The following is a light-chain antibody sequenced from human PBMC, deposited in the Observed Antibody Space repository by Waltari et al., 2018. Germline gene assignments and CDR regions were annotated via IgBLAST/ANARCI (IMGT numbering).Light chain of an antibody. Sequence: EIVLTQSPATLSLSPGERATLSCRASHRVSRYLAWYQQRPGQAPRLLIYDASNRATGIPARFSGSVSETDFTLTISSLEPEDFAVYYCQQRSSWPLTFGGGTKVEIK. CDR2: DAS. CDR1: HRVSRY. CDR3: QQRSSWPLT. V-gene: IGKV3-11*01. J-gene: IGKJ4*01.